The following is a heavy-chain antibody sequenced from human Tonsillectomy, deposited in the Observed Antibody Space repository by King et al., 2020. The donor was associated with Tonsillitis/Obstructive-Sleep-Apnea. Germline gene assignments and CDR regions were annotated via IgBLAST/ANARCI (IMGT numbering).Heavy chain of an antibody. V-gene: IGHV3-23*04. J-gene: IGHJ4*02. CDR1: GFTFSSYA. Sequence: VQLVESGGGLVQPGGSLRLSCAASGFTFSSYAMSWVRQAPGKGLEWVSAISGGGGSTYYADSVKGRFTISRDNSKKTLYLQMNNLRAEDTAIYYCAKSSSSWSGDYWGQGTLVTVSS. CDR3: AKSSSSWSGDY. CDR2: ISGGGGST. D-gene: IGHD6-13*01.